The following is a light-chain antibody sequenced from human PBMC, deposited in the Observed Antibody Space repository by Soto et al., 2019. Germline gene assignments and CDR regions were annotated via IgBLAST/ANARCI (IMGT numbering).Light chain of an antibody. Sequence: DIQMTQSPSSLSASVGDRVTITCRASQSIDNYLNWYQQKSGKAPQLLIYSASHLQSGVPSRFSGGGSGTDFILTISSLQPEDSAIYFCQQSITAPLTFGGGTKVEIK. V-gene: IGKV1-39*01. J-gene: IGKJ4*01. CDR3: QQSITAPLT. CDR1: QSIDNY. CDR2: SAS.